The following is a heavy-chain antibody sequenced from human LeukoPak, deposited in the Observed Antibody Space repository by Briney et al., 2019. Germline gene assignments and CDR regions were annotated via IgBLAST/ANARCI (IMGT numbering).Heavy chain of an antibody. CDR1: GYTFTSYG. V-gene: IGHV1-18*01. D-gene: IGHD6-19*01. CDR2: ISAYNGNT. Sequence: ASVKVSCKASGYTFTSYGISWVRQAPGQGLEWMGWISAYNGNTNYAQKLQGRVTMTTDTSTSTAYMELRSLRSEDTAVYYCARERSYSSGWYFDYWGQGTLVTVSS. CDR3: ARERSYSSGWYFDY. J-gene: IGHJ4*02.